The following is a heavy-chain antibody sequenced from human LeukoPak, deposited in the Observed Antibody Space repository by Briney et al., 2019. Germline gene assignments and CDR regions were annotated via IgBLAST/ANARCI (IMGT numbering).Heavy chain of an antibody. Sequence: ASVKVSCKASGYTFTSYDINWVRQATGQGLEWMGWMNPNSGNTGYAQKFQGRVTMTRNTSISTAYMELSSLRSEDTAVYYCARGRFVEMATTYYFDYWGQGTLVTVSS. J-gene: IGHJ4*02. CDR2: MNPNSGNT. CDR3: ARGRFVEMATTYYFDY. D-gene: IGHD5-24*01. CDR1: GYTFTSYD. V-gene: IGHV1-8*01.